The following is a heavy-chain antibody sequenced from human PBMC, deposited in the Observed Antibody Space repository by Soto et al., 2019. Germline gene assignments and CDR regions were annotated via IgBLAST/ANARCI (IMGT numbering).Heavy chain of an antibody. Sequence: QVQLVQSGAEVKKPGDSVKVYCKASGYTFTSYGISWVRQAPGQGLEWMGGISAYNGNTNYAQKLQGRVTMTTDTSTSTSYMELRSLRSDDTAVYFCARGGPLLRFLEWPDEEPDYYYYFMDVWGLGTTVTVSS. CDR3: ARGGPLLRFLEWPDEEPDYYYYFMDV. CDR1: GYTFTSYG. D-gene: IGHD3-3*01. V-gene: IGHV1-18*01. J-gene: IGHJ6*02. CDR2: ISAYNGNT.